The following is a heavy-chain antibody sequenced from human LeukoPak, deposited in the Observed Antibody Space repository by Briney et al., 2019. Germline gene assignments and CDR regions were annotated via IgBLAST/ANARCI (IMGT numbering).Heavy chain of an antibody. CDR1: GGSISSYY. J-gene: IGHJ4*02. CDR2: IYYSGST. Sequence: SETLSLTCTVSGGSISSYYWSWIRQPPGKGLEWIGYIYYSGSTNYNPSLKSRVTISVDTSKNQFSLKLSSVTAADTAVYYCARSQRYSGYDWGPWTPRDYWGQGTLVTVSS. D-gene: IGHD5-12*01. V-gene: IGHV4-59*08. CDR3: ARSQRYSGYDWGPWTPRDY.